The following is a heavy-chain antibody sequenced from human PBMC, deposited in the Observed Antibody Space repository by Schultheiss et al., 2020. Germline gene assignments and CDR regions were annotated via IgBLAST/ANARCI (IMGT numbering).Heavy chain of an antibody. J-gene: IGHJ6*04. Sequence: SVKVSCKASGDIFSNSTITWMRQAPGQGLDWMGRIIPVLGIAIYAQNFEDRLTITADTSTRTAYMELSSLRSDDAAVYYCARAFYSGNSGRHYYYYGMDVWGKGTTVTVSS. V-gene: IGHV1-69*02. CDR2: IIPVLGIA. CDR1: GDIFSNST. D-gene: IGHD4-23*01. CDR3: ARAFYSGNSGRHYYYYGMDV.